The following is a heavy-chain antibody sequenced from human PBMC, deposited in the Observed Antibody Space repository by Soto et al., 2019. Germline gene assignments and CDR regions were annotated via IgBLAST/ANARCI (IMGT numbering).Heavy chain of an antibody. CDR2: IYSDGTT. D-gene: IGHD3-3*01. V-gene: IGHV4-4*07. CDR3: TTGATSGRYVNYYYGIDV. J-gene: IGHJ6*02. CDR1: GGSISGYY. Sequence: SETLSLTCTVSGGSISGYYWSWVRQPAGKGLEWVGRIYSDGTTNYSPSLKSRVTMSLDTSKNQVSLQLKSVTPEDTAVYYCTTGATSGRYVNYYYGIDVWGQGTTVTVSS.